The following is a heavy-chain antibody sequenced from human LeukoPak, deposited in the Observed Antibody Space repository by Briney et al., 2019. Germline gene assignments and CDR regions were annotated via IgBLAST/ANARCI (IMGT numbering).Heavy chain of an antibody. J-gene: IGHJ6*03. Sequence: SETLSLTCTVSGGSISSYYWSWIRQPPGKGLEWIGYIHYSGSTNYNPSLKSRVTISVDTSKNQFSLKLSSVTAVDTAVYYCARASVTYYYYYYMDVWGKGTTVTVSS. CDR2: IHYSGST. CDR1: GGSISSYY. V-gene: IGHV4-59*01. D-gene: IGHD4-11*01. CDR3: ARASVTYYYYYYMDV.